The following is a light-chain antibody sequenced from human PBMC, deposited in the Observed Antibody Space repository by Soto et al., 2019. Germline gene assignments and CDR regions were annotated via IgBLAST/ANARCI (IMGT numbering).Light chain of an antibody. J-gene: IGKJ1*01. Sequence: DIYMFQSPFGLSASFVDTVTITSRASQKSSPWLAWYQQKPGQAPKLLMYDVSSLKRGVPSRFSGSGSGTEFTLTISSLQPDDFATYYCQQYDSYPWTFGQGTKVDI. V-gene: IGKV1-5*01. CDR2: DVS. CDR1: QKSSPW. CDR3: QQYDSYPWT.